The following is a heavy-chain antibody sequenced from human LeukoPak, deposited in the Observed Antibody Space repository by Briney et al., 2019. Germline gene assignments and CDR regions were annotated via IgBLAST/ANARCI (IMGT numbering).Heavy chain of an antibody. Sequence: PGGSLRLSCAASGFTFSSYSMNWVRQAPGKGLEWVSYISSSSSTIYYADSVKGRFTISRDNAKNSLYLQMNSLRAEDTAVYYCVIVRGDWAFDYWGQGTLVTVSS. CDR3: VIVRGDWAFDY. CDR1: GFTFSSYS. CDR2: ISSSSSTI. V-gene: IGHV3-48*01. D-gene: IGHD3-10*01. J-gene: IGHJ4*02.